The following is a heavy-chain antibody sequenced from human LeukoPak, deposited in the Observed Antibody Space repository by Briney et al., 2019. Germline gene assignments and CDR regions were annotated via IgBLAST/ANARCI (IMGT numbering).Heavy chain of an antibody. CDR3: ARVKTNYYDSSGLDAFDI. V-gene: IGHV3-30-3*01. CDR2: ISYDGSNK. CDR1: GFTLSSYA. D-gene: IGHD3-22*01. Sequence: PGGSLRLSCAASGFTLSSYAMHWVRQAPGKGLEWVAVISYDGSNKYYADSVKGRFTISRDNSKNTLYLQMNSLRAEDTAVYYCARVKTNYYDSSGLDAFDIWGQGTMVTVSS. J-gene: IGHJ3*02.